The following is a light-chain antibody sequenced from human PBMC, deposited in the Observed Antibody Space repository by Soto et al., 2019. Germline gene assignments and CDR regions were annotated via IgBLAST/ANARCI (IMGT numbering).Light chain of an antibody. CDR2: GAS. V-gene: IGKV3-15*01. J-gene: IGKJ5*01. CDR3: QQYNGWPIT. CDR1: QSISNN. Sequence: DIVMTQSPSTRSQSPGXTPILTCRASQSISNNLAWYQQKPGQAPRLLIYGASTRATGFPARFSGSGSGTEFTLTISSLQSEDFAVYYCQQYNGWPITFGQGTRLEIK.